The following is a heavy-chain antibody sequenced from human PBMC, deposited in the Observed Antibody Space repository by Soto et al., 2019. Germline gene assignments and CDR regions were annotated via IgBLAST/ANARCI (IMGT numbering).Heavy chain of an antibody. CDR2: IILNSGHT. Sequence: LRLSCVASGFTSHDHGMHWVRQAPGKGLEWVSGIILNSGHTGYADSVKGRFTISRDNAKNSLYLQMNTLRVEDTGLYYCVKDIEPGGADCWGQGTLVTVSS. CDR3: VKDIEPGGADC. V-gene: IGHV3-9*02. J-gene: IGHJ4*02. D-gene: IGHD3-16*01. CDR1: GFTSHDHG.